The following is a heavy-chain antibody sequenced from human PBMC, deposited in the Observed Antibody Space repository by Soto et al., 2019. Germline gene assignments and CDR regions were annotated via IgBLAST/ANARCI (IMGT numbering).Heavy chain of an antibody. D-gene: IGHD4-4*01. CDR1: GFNFSADW. Sequence: EVQLVESGGDLVQPGGSLRLSCAASGFNFSADWMSWVRQAPGKGLEWVANINQDGDAKNYVDSVKGRFTISRDNAKNSLYLQMNSLRAEEKAMYYCASTRLHDYCGQGALVAGSS. V-gene: IGHV3-7*01. CDR2: INQDGDAK. J-gene: IGHJ4*02. CDR3: ASTRLHDY.